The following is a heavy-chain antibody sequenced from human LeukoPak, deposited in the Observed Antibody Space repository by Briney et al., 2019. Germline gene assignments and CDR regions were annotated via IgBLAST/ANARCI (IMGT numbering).Heavy chain of an antibody. J-gene: IGHJ4*02. D-gene: IGHD2-15*01. CDR2: IGAYNGNT. Sequence: ASVKVSCKASGYTFTSYDINWVRQAPGQGLEWMGWIGAYNGNTNYAQKLQGRVTMTTDTSTSTAYMELRSLRSDDTAVYYCARDEGYCSGGSCFDYWGQGTLVTVSS. CDR3: ARDEGYCSGGSCFDY. V-gene: IGHV1-18*01. CDR1: GYTFTSYD.